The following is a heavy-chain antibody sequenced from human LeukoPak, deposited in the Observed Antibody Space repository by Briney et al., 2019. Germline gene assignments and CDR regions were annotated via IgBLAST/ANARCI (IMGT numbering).Heavy chain of an antibody. D-gene: IGHD6-13*01. CDR1: GFTFDDYA. CDR3: AKDRVSSSWYFFDY. CDR2: ISWNSGSI. Sequence: SLRLSCAASGFTFDDYAMHWVRQAPGKGLEWVSGISWNSGSIGYADSVKGRFTISRDNAKNSLYLQMNSLRAEDTALYYCAKDRVSSSWYFFDYWGQGTLVTVSS. J-gene: IGHJ4*02. V-gene: IGHV3-9*01.